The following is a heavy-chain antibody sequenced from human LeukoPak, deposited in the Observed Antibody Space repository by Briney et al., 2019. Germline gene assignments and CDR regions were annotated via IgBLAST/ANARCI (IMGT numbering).Heavy chain of an antibody. D-gene: IGHD3-9*01. CDR1: GDSVSSNSVA. CDR2: TYYRSKWYN. Sequence: SQTLSLTCAISGDSVSSNSVAWNWIRQSPSRGLEWLGRTYYRSKWYNDYAVSVKSRITINPDTSKNQFSLQQNSVTPGDTAVYYCARVPSTIYDILTGYYYTNYFDYWGQGTLVTVSS. J-gene: IGHJ4*02. CDR3: ARVPSTIYDILTGYYYTNYFDY. V-gene: IGHV6-1*01.